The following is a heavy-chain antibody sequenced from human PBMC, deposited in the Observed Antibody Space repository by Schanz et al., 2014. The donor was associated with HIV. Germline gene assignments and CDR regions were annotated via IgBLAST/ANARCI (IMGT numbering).Heavy chain of an antibody. CDR2: LYNGGDT. V-gene: IGHV3-53*01. CDR3: ANEEVPNDF. Sequence: EVQLVESGGCLIQPGGSRRLSCAASGFAVSGNYMSWVRQAPGKGLEWVSTLYNGGDTYYADSVKGRFTISRDNSKNTLYLQMSSLRAEDTAVYYCANEEVPNDFWGQGTLVTVSS. J-gene: IGHJ4*02. CDR1: GFAVSGNY.